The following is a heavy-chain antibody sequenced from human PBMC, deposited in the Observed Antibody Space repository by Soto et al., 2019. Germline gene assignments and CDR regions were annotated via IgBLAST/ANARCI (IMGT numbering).Heavy chain of an antibody. CDR1: GGSISGHY. CDR3: AREKGYYYSGMDV. J-gene: IGHJ6*02. Sequence: QVQLQESGPGLVRPSETLSLTCNVSGGSISGHYWTWIRQPAGKGLEWIGRIYSTGSTDYNPSLESRVTMSVDTSKNPFSLNLSSVTAADTAVYYCAREKGYYYSGMDVWGQGTTVAVSS. CDR2: IYSTGST. V-gene: IGHV4-4*07.